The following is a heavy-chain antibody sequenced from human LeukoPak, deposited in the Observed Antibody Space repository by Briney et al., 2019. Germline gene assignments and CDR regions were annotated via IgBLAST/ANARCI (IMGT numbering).Heavy chain of an antibody. Sequence: SVKVSCKASRGTFSSYAISWVRQAPGQGLEWMGRIIPIFGTANYAQKFQGRVTITTDESTSTAYMELSSLRSEDTAVYYCARDRVAATDAFDIWGQGTMVTVAS. CDR2: IIPIFGTA. D-gene: IGHD2-15*01. V-gene: IGHV1-69*05. CDR1: RGTFSSYA. J-gene: IGHJ3*02. CDR3: ARDRVAATDAFDI.